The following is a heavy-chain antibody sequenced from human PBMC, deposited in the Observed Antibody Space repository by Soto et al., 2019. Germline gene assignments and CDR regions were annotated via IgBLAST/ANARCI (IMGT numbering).Heavy chain of an antibody. CDR1: GGTFSSYA. V-gene: IGHV1-69*01. Sequence: QVQLVQSGAEVKKPGSSVKVSCKASGGTFSSYAISWVRQAPGQGLEWMGGIIPIFGTANYAQKFQGRVTITADESTSTAYMELSSLRSXXXXXYYCAREVKLGNWXXPWGXGTLVTXSS. J-gene: IGHJ5*02. CDR3: AREVKLGNWXXP. D-gene: IGHD1-26*01. CDR2: IIPIFGTA.